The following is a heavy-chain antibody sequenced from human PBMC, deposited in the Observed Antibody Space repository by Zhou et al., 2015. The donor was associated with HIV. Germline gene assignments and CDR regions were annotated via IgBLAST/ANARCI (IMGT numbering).Heavy chain of an antibody. Sequence: EVLLVESGGRLDPAGGGSLRLSCAASGFTVSSNYMSWVRQAPGKGLEWVSIIYTRGSTHYTDSVKGRFTISRDNSKNTLYLQMNSLRAEDTAVYYCARDPSFGFNVGAPSAMDVWGQGTTVTVSS. D-gene: IGHD1-26*01. V-gene: IGHV3-53*01. CDR1: GFTVSSNY. CDR3: ARDPSFGFNVGAPSAMDV. CDR2: IYTRGST. J-gene: IGHJ6*02.